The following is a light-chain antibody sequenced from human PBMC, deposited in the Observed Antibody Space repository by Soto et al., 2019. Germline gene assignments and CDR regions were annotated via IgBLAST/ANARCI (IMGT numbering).Light chain of an antibody. Sequence: QSVLTQPPSASGSPGQSVTISCTGTSSDVGAYNYVSWYQQNPGKAPTLMIYEVSKRPSGVPDRFSGSKSGNTASLTVSGVQAEDEVDYYYSLSAGSDTWVVGGGTKLTVL. CDR2: EVS. CDR1: SSDVGAYNY. V-gene: IGLV2-8*01. CDR3: SLSAGSDTWV. J-gene: IGLJ2*01.